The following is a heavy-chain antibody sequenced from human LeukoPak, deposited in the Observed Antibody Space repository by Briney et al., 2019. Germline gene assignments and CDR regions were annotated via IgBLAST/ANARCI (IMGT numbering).Heavy chain of an antibody. V-gene: IGHV4-34*01. D-gene: IGHD2-15*01. Sequence: SETLSLTCAVYGGSFSGYYWSWIRQPPGKGLEWIGEINHSGSTNYNPSLKSRVTISVDTSKNQFSLKLSSVTAADTAVYYCARAYTPFYCSGGSCSAYYFDYWGQGTLVTASS. J-gene: IGHJ4*02. CDR3: ARAYTPFYCSGGSCSAYYFDY. CDR2: INHSGST. CDR1: GGSFSGYY.